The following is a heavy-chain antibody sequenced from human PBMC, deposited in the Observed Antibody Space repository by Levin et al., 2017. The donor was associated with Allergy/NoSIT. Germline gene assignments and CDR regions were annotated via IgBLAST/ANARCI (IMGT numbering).Heavy chain of an antibody. Sequence: GESLKISCAASGFTVSSNYMSWVRQAPGKGLEWVSVIYSGGSTYYADSVKGRFTISRDNSKNTLYLQMNSLRAEDTAVYYCARALAYYDILTGYYPAPSYFDYWGQGTLVTVSS. V-gene: IGHV3-66*01. D-gene: IGHD3-9*01. J-gene: IGHJ4*02. CDR3: ARALAYYDILTGYYPAPSYFDY. CDR1: GFTVSSNY. CDR2: IYSGGST.